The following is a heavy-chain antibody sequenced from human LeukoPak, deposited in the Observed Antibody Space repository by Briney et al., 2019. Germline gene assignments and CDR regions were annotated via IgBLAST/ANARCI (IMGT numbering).Heavy chain of an antibody. V-gene: IGHV3-30-3*01. J-gene: IGHJ4*02. CDR1: GFTFSSYA. CDR2: ISYDGSNK. D-gene: IGHD3-10*01. Sequence: GGSLRLSCAASGFTFSSYAMHWVRQAPGKGLEWVAVISYDGSNKYYADSVKGRFTISRDNSKNTLYLQMNSLRAEDTAVYYCARATYGSGPFDYWGQGTPVTVSS. CDR3: ARATYGSGPFDY.